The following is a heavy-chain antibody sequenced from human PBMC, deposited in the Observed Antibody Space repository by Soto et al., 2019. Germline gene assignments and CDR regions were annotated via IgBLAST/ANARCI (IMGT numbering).Heavy chain of an antibody. J-gene: IGHJ4*02. CDR2: IYYSGST. D-gene: IGHD3-10*01. CDR3: ARPMVRGVPLIDY. CDR1: GGCMSSSSYY. Sequence: EPLSLTCTVSGGCMSSSSYYWGWIRQPPGKGLEWIGSIYYSGSTYYNPSLKSRVTISVDTSKNQFSLKLSSVTAADTAVYYCARPMVRGVPLIDYWGQGTLVTVSS. V-gene: IGHV4-39*01.